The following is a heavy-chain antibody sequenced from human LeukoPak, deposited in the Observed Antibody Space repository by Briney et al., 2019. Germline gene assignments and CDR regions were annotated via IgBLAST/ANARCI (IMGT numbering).Heavy chain of an antibody. CDR2: IIPILGIA. J-gene: IGHJ4*02. D-gene: IGHD3-10*01. V-gene: IGHV1-69*04. CDR1: GGTFSSYA. CDR3: ARGNYWFGEFGGRWFDY. Sequence: GSSVKVSCKVSGGTFSSYAISWVRQAPGQGLEWMGRIIPILGIANYAQKFQGRVTITADKSTSTAYMELSSLRSEDTAVYYCARGNYWFGEFGGRWFDYWGQGTLVTVSS.